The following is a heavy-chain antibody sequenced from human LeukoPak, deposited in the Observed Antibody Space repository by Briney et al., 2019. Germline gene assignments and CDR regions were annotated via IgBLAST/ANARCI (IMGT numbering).Heavy chain of an antibody. V-gene: IGHV3-30*18. CDR2: ISYDGSNK. CDR1: GFTFSSYG. J-gene: IGHJ4*02. CDR3: AKGYGGNYLDY. Sequence: GGSLRLSCAASGFTFSSYGMHWVRQAPGKGLEWVAVISYDGSNKYYADSVKGRFTISRDNSKNTLNLQMNSLRAEDTAVYYCAKGYGGNYLDYWGQGTLVTVSS. D-gene: IGHD4-23*01.